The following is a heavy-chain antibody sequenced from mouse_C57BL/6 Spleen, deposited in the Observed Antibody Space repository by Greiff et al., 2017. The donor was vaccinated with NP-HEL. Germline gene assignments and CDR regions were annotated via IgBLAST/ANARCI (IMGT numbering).Heavy chain of an antibody. V-gene: IGHV1-76*01. CDR1: GYTFTDYY. CDR3: ARPPHEGYFDV. Sequence: QVQLQQSGAELVRPGASVKLSCKASGYTFTDYYINWVKQRPGQGLEWIARIYPGSGNTYYNEKFKGKATLTAEKSSSTAYMQLSSLTSEDSAVYFCARPPHEGYFDVWGTGTTVTVSS. CDR2: IYPGSGNT. J-gene: IGHJ1*03.